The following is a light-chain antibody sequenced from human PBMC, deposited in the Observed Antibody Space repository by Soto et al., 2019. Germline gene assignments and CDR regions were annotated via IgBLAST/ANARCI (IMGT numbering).Light chain of an antibody. CDR2: GSS. CDR1: QSVNNK. V-gene: IGKV3-15*01. J-gene: IGKJ3*01. CDR3: QQYNNWHPGT. Sequence: EIVMTQSPATLSVSPGERATLSCRASQSVNNKLAWYQQKPGQAPRLLIYGSSTRATGVAARFSGSGSATDFTLIISSLQSEDSAVYYCQQYNNWHPGTFGHGTKVDIK.